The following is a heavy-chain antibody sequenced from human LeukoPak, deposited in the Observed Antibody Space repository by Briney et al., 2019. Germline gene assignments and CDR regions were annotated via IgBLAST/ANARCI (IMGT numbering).Heavy chain of an antibody. Sequence: GGSLRLSCAASGFTFSTYSTNWVRQAPGKGLEWVSSISSSSSYINYADSVKGRFTISRDNAKNSLYLQMNSVRAEDTAVYYCARSNGIVAVIKSAVAYYFDYWGRGTLVTVSS. CDR3: ARSNGIVAVIKSAVAYYFDY. J-gene: IGHJ4*02. CDR2: ISSSSSYI. CDR1: GFTFSTYS. V-gene: IGHV3-21*01. D-gene: IGHD3-22*01.